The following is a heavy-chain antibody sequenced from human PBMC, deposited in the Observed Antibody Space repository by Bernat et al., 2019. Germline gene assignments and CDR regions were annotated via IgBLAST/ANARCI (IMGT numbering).Heavy chain of an antibody. Sequence: QVQLVQSGAEVKKPGASVKVSCKASGYTFTSYYMHWVRQAPGQGLEWMGIINPSGGSTSYAQKFQGRVTMTRDTSTSTVYMELSSLRSEDTAVYYCASDLTAMYGMDVWGQGTTVTVSS. J-gene: IGHJ6*02. V-gene: IGHV1-46*01. CDR3: ASDLTAMYGMDV. CDR2: INPSGGST. D-gene: IGHD2-21*02. CDR1: GYTFTSYY.